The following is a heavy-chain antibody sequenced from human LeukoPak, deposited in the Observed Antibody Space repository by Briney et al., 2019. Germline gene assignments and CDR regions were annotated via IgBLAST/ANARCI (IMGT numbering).Heavy chain of an antibody. CDR1: GGSISNYF. CDR3: ARGSSWYWYYFDY. D-gene: IGHD6-13*01. J-gene: IGHJ4*02. V-gene: IGHV4-59*12. CDR2: VYYSDST. Sequence: SETLSLTCTVSGGSISNYFWSWIRQPPGKGLECIGYVYYSDSTNYNPSLKSRVTVSVDTSKNQFSLKLSSVTAADTAVYYCARGSSWYWYYFDYWGQGTLVTVSS.